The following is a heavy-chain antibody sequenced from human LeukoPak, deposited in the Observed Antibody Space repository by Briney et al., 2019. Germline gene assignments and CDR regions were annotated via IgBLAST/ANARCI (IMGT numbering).Heavy chain of an antibody. CDR2: IIPIFSTT. V-gene: IGHV1-69*05. J-gene: IGHJ1*01. CDR3: ARDQSLYYYDSSGAVPEYFQH. Sequence: SVNVSCKASGGTFSRNAISWVRQAPGQGLEWMGGIIPIFSTTSYAQKFQGRVTMTRDTSTSTVYMELSSLRSEDTAVYYCARDQSLYYYDSSGAVPEYFQHWGQGTLVTVSS. CDR1: GGTFSRNA. D-gene: IGHD3-22*01.